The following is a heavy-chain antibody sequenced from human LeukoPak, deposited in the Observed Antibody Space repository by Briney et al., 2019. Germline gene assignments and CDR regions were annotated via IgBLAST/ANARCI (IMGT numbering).Heavy chain of an antibody. Sequence: PGGSLRLSCAASGFTFSSYGMYWVRQAPGKGLEWVAFIRYDGSNKYYADSVKGRFTVSRDNSKNTLYLQMKSLRAEDTAVYYCARDRSGPNYYDSSGYYRWGQGTLVTVSS. CDR1: GFTFSSYG. V-gene: IGHV3-30*02. D-gene: IGHD3-22*01. CDR3: ARDRSGPNYYDSSGYYR. J-gene: IGHJ4*02. CDR2: IRYDGSNK.